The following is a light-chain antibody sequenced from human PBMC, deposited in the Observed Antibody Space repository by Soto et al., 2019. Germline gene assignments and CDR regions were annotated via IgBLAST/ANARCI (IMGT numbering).Light chain of an antibody. Sequence: QSALTQPPSVSGAPGQRVTISCAGSSSNIGAGYNIHWYQQLPGAAPKLLIYDNSHRPSGVSARFSGSKSGPSASLAITRLQAEDEADYCGQTYNISLSGYVFGTGTTVTVL. CDR3: QTYNISLSGYV. CDR2: DNS. J-gene: IGLJ1*01. CDR1: SSNIGAGYN. V-gene: IGLV1-40*01.